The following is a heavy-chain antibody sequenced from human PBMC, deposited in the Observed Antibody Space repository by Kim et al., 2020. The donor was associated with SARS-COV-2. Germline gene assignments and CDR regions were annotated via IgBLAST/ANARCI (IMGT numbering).Heavy chain of an antibody. V-gene: IGHV3-23*01. CDR3: AKSSRIVVVTVDFDY. J-gene: IGHJ4*02. D-gene: IGHD2-21*02. Sequence: DSVQGRFTISVDNTKNALYLQMNSLSAEDTAVYYCAKSSRIVVVTVDFDYWGQGTLVTVSS.